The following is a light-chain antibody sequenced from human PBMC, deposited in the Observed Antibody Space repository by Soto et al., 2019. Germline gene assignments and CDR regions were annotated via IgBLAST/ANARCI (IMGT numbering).Light chain of an antibody. CDR2: GAS. CDR1: QSVSSCY. CDR3: QQYGSSPKT. J-gene: IGKJ2*01. Sequence: ELVLTQSPGTLSLSPGERATLSCRASQSVSSCYLAWYQQKPGQAPRLLIYGASSRATGIPDRFSGSGSGTDFTLTISRLEPEDFAVNYCQQYGSSPKTFGQGTKLQIK. V-gene: IGKV3-20*01.